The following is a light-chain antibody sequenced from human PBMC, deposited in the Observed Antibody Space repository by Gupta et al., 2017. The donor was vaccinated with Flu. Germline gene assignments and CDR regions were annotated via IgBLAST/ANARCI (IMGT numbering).Light chain of an antibody. J-gene: IGKJ2*01. V-gene: IGKV3-20*01. CDR1: QTIRASF. CDR2: AAS. CDR3: QQEGSSPYT. Sequence: EIVLTQSSGTLSLSPGERATLSCRASQTIRASFLAWYQQKPGQAPRLLIYAASSRATGIPGRFSASGSGTXFTLTIXRLEPEDFAVYYCQQEGSSPYTFSXGTKLEIK.